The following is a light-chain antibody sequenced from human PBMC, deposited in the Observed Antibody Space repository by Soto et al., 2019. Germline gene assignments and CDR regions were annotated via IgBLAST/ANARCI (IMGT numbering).Light chain of an antibody. J-gene: IGKJ4*01. Sequence: IVMTQSPATLSVSPGEIATLSCRASQSVTSNLAWYQQRPGQAPRLLIYGASTRATGIPDRFSGSGSGTHFTLTISRLEPGDFAVYYCQQYNDWPELTFGGGTKVDIK. CDR3: QQYNDWPELT. CDR1: QSVTSN. CDR2: GAS. V-gene: IGKV3-15*01.